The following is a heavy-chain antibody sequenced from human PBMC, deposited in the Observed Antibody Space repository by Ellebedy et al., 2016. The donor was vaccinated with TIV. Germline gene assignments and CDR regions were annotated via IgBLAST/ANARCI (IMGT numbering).Heavy chain of an antibody. J-gene: IGHJ5*02. CDR3: ARDGRHYDILSGHNWFDP. D-gene: IGHD3-9*01. CDR2: INPRSGHT. Sequence: AASVKVSCKASGYTFTGYYMHWVRQAPGQGLEWMGWINPRSGHTNYAQKLQVRVTMTRDMSINIAYMEVSRLTSDDTDVYYCARDGRHYDILSGHNWFDPWGQGTLVTVSS. V-gene: IGHV1-2*02. CDR1: GYTFTGYY.